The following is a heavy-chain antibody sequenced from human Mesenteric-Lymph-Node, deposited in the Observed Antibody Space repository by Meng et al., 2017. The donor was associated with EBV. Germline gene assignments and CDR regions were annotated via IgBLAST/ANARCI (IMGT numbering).Heavy chain of an antibody. CDR1: GYTFTDYA. CDR3: ARDWSSVIMNKGNY. J-gene: IGHJ4*02. Sequence: QVHLVQSGFELKTPGAAVRVSCKASGYTFTDYAMNWVRQAPGQGLEWMGWIDTNTGSPTYAQGFTGRFVFSLDTSVSTAYLQITSLKADDSAVYYCARDWSSVIMNKGNYWGQGTLVTVSS. V-gene: IGHV7-4-1*02. CDR2: IDTNTGSP. D-gene: IGHD3-16*01.